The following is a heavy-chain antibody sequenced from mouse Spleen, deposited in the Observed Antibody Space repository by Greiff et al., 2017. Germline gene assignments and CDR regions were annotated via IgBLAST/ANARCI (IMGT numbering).Heavy chain of an antibody. CDR1: GFTFSSYA. D-gene: IGHD4-1*01. V-gene: IGHV5-6-2*01. J-gene: IGHJ4*01. CDR3: ARANWDAMDY. Sequence: EVKLVESGGGLVKPGGSLKLSCAASGFTFSSYAMSWVRQTPEKRLEWVAAINSNGGSTYYPDTVKDRFTISRDNAKNTLYLQMSSLRSEDTALYYCARANWDAMDYWGQGTSVTVSS. CDR2: INSNGGST.